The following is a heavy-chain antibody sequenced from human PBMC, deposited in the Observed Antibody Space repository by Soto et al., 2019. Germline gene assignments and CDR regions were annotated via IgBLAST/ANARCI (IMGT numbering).Heavy chain of an antibody. CDR3: AKPTSVTGRGSFDH. CDR1: GFTFSSYA. D-gene: IGHD4-17*01. V-gene: IGHV3-30*18. CDR2: ISYDGDNK. J-gene: IGHJ4*02. Sequence: GGSLRLSCAASGFTFSSYAMDWVRQAPGKGLEWVAFISYDGDNKDYAAAVKGRFTISRDNSRNTLHLQMNSLRPEDTALYFCAKPTSVTGRGSFDHWGQGILVTVSS.